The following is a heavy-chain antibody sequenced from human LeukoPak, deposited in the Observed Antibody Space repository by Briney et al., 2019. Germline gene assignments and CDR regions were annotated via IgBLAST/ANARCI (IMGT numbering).Heavy chain of an antibody. V-gene: IGHV1-18*01. CDR2: ISGNNDNP. CDR1: GYTFSNFG. Sequence: ASVKVSCKTSGYTFSNFGINWVRQAPGQGLEWMGWISGNNDNPNYGQKFQGRFTVTTDSSPSTAYMELRNLRFDDTAVYYCERDGTSTDDYWGQGTLVTVSS. J-gene: IGHJ4*02. D-gene: IGHD2-2*01. CDR3: ERDGTSTDDY.